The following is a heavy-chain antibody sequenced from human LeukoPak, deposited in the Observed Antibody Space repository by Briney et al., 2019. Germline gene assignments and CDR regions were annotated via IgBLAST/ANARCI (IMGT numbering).Heavy chain of an antibody. CDR3: ARAGYCSGGSCPDY. J-gene: IGHJ4*02. D-gene: IGHD2-15*01. V-gene: IGHV3-11*03. CDR1: GFTFSDHY. Sequence: AGSLRLSRAASGFTFSDHYMSWIRQAPGKGLEWVSYISSSSSYTKYADSVKGRFTISRDNAKNSLYLQMNSLRAEDTAVYYCARAGYCSGGSCPDYWGQGTLVTVSS. CDR2: ISSSSSYT.